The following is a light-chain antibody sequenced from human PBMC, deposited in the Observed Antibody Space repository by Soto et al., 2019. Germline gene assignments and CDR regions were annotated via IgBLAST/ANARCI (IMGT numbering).Light chain of an antibody. V-gene: IGKV1-5*03. CDR1: QTISSW. CDR3: QQYYSYPHT. J-gene: IGKJ1*01. Sequence: DIQMTQSPSTLSGSVGDRVTITCRASQTISSWLAWYQQKPGKAPKLLIYKASTLKSGVPSRFSGSGSGTEFTLTISCLQSEDFATYYCQQYYSYPHTFGQGTKV. CDR2: KAS.